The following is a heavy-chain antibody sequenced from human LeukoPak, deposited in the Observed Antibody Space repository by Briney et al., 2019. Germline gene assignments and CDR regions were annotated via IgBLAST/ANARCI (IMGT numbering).Heavy chain of an antibody. Sequence: GGSLRLSCAASGFTFSSYSMNWVRQAPGKGLEWFSYIGSGGTTIFYADSVKGRFTISRDDAKNSLYLQMNSLRDEVTAVYYCARDTSYAFDIWGQGTMVTVSS. CDR3: ARDTSYAFDI. CDR1: GFTFSSYS. J-gene: IGHJ3*02. V-gene: IGHV3-48*02. CDR2: IGSGGTTI.